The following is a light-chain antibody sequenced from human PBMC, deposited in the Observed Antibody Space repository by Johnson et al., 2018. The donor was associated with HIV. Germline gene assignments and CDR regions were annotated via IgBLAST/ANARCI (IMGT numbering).Light chain of an antibody. CDR3: GTWDSSLRAFV. V-gene: IGLV1-51*02. J-gene: IGLJ1*01. CDR2: EHN. CDR1: IANIGNNY. Sequence: QSVLTQPPSVSAAPGQRVTISCSGGIANIGNNYVSWYQQLPGTAPKLLIYEHNKRPSGIPDRFSGSKSGTSATLALSGLQPGDEADYYCGTWDSSLRAFVSGTGTKVTVL.